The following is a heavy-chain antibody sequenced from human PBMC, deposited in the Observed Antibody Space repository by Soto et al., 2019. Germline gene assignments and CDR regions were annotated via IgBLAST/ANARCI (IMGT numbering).Heavy chain of an antibody. Sequence: ASVKVSCKASGYTFTGYYMHWVRQAPGQGLEWIGWIVVGSGNTNYAQKFQERVTITRDMSTSTAYMELSSLRSEDTAVYYCAAMTTVTNTDYWGQGTLVTVSS. CDR2: IVVGSGNT. CDR3: AAMTTVTNTDY. J-gene: IGHJ4*02. CDR1: GYTFTGYY. D-gene: IGHD4-17*01. V-gene: IGHV1-58*02.